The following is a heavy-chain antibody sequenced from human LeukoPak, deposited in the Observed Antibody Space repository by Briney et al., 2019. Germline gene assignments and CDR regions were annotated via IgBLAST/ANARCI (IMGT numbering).Heavy chain of an antibody. CDR1: GFTFSAYA. D-gene: IGHD3-16*01. V-gene: IGHV3-7*04. J-gene: IGHJ4*02. Sequence: SGGSLRLSCEASGFTFSAYAMTWVRQAPGKGLEWVANINEDGSERFYVDSVKGRLTISRDNAKNSLYLQINSLRAEDTAVYYCARNYDWGQGTLVTVSS. CDR3: ARNYD. CDR2: INEDGSER.